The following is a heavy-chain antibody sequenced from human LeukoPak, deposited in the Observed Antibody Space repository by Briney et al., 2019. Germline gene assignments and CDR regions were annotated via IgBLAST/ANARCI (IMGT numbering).Heavy chain of an antibody. CDR2: INSDGSDT. CDR1: GCTFTTYW. J-gene: IGHJ4*02. Sequence: PGGSLRLSCAASGCTFTTYWMHWVRQAPGKGLVWVSRINSDGSDTTYADSVKGRFTISRDNAKNTLYLQMNSLRAEDTAVYYCARGTNGIWSFDYWGQGTLVTVSS. V-gene: IGHV3-74*01. CDR3: ARGTNGIWSFDY. D-gene: IGHD2-8*01.